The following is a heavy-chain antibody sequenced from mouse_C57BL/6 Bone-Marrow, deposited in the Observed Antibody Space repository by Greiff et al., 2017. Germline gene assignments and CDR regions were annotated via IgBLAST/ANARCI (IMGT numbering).Heavy chain of an antibody. CDR1: GYTFTSYD. D-gene: IGHD2-2*01. J-gene: IGHJ3*01. V-gene: IGHV1-85*01. CDR3: ARGYDAWFAY. CDR2: IYPRDGST. Sequence: QVQLQQSGPELVKPGASVKLSCKASGYTFTSYDINWVKQRPGQGLEWFGWIYPRDGSTKYNEKFKGKATFTADTSSNTAYMQLSSLTTEDSDIYYCARGYDAWFAYWGQGTLVTVSA.